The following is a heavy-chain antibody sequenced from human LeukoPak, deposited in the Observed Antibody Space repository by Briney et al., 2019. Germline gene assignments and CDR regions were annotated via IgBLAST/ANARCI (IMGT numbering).Heavy chain of an antibody. J-gene: IGHJ4*02. Sequence: SEPLSLTCTLSGGPISTYYWSWIRQPPGKGLEWIGYIYHSGSTNYNHTHKSRVTISVDTSKNQFSLRRSSVTAADTAVYYRARGGGYASPIGYWGQGALVTVSS. CDR1: GGPISTYY. CDR3: ARGGGYASPIGY. D-gene: IGHD5-12*01. V-gene: IGHV4-59*01. CDR2: IYHSGST.